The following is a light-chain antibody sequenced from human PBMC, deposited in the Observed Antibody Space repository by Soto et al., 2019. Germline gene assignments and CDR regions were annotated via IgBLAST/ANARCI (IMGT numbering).Light chain of an antibody. V-gene: IGKV3-11*01. CDR2: DAS. J-gene: IGKJ2*02. Sequence: EVVLTQSPVTLSLSPGDRAALSCRASQSVSTAVAWYQQKPGQAPRLLIYDASDRATGVPARFSGSGSGTDFTLTLRRRGLEDFAVYFCQQRRKRPSTFGQGTKVDSK. CDR3: QQRRKRPST. CDR1: QSVSTA.